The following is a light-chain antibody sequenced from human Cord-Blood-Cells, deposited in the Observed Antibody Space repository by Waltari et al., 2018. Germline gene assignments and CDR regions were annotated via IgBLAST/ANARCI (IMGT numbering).Light chain of an antibody. CDR2: AAS. CDR1: QSISRY. V-gene: IGKV1-39*01. J-gene: IGKJ1*01. Sequence: DIQMTQSPSSLSASVGDRVTITCRASQSISRYLNWDQQKPGKAPKLLIYAASSLQSGVPSRFSGSGSRTDFTLTISSLQPEDFATYYCQQSYSTPQTFGQGTKVEIK. CDR3: QQSYSTPQT.